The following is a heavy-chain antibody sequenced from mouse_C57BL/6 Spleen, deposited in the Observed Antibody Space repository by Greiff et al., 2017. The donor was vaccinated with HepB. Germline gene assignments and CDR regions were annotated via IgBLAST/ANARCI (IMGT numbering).Heavy chain of an antibody. CDR3: AREGYGYD. V-gene: IGHV1-82*01. J-gene: IGHJ2*01. CDR1: GYAFSSSW. CDR2: IYPGDGDT. Sequence: QVQLQQSGPELVKPGASVKISCKASGYAFSSSWMNWVKQRPGKGLEWIGRIYPGDGDTNYNGKFKGKATLTADKSSSTAYMQLSSLTSEDSAVYFCAREGYGYDWGQGTTLTVSS. D-gene: IGHD2-2*01.